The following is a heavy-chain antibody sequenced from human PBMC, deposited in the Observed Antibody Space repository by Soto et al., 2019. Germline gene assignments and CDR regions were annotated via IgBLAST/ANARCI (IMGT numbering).Heavy chain of an antibody. Sequence: QVQLVQSGAEVKKPGSSVKVSCKASGGTFSSYTISWVRQAPGQGLEWMGRIIPILGIANYAQKFQGRVTITAEKSTSTAYMELSSLRSEDTAVYYCARVTYYYDSSGYPFDYWGQGTLVTVSS. D-gene: IGHD3-22*01. CDR1: GGTFSSYT. J-gene: IGHJ4*02. V-gene: IGHV1-69*02. CDR3: ARVTYYYDSSGYPFDY. CDR2: IIPILGIA.